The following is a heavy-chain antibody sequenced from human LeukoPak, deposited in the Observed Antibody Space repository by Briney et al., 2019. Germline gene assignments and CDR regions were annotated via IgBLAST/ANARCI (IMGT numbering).Heavy chain of an antibody. V-gene: IGHV4-30-4*01. D-gene: IGHD3-16*02. CDR1: GGSISSGDYY. CDR2: IYYSGST. Sequence: PSETLSLTCTVSGGSISSGDYYWSWIRQPPGKGLEWIGYIYYSGSTYYSPSLKSRVTISVDTSKNQFSLKLSSVTAADTAVYYCARDRYGQRIFDYWGQGTLVTVSS. CDR3: ARDRYGQRIFDY. J-gene: IGHJ4*02.